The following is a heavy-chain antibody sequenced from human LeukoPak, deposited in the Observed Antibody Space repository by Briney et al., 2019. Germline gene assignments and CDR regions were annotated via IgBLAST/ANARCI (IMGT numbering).Heavy chain of an antibody. D-gene: IGHD2-2*01. J-gene: IGHJ5*02. CDR3: ARAVVVPAAIILDP. CDR2: IYYSGRT. V-gene: IGHV4-30-4*08. Sequence: SETLSLTCTVSGGSISSGDYYWSWIRQPPGKGLEWIGYIYYSGRTYYDPSLKSRVTISVDTSKNQLSLKLSSVTAADTAVYYCARAVVVPAAIILDPWGQGTMVTVSS. CDR1: GGSISSGDYY.